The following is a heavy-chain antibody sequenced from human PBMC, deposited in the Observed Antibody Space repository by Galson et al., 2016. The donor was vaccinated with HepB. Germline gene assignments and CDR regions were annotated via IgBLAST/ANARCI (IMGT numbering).Heavy chain of an antibody. D-gene: IGHD2-15*01. Sequence: SLRLSCAASGFIFRMYGMHWVRQAPGKGPEWVAVIWTDGSNPKYADSVKGRFTISRDNSKSTLYLQMNSLRPEDTAVYYCATDRLARVGGTLPDSWGQGTLVIVSS. CDR3: ATDRLARVGGTLPDS. V-gene: IGHV3-33*01. J-gene: IGHJ4*02. CDR2: IWTDGSNP. CDR1: GFIFRMYG.